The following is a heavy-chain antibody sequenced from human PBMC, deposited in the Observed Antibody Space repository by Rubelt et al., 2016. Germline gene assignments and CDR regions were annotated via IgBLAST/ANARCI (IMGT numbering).Heavy chain of an antibody. V-gene: IGHV1-18*01. Sequence: QVQLVQSGAGVKKPGASMKVSCKASGYNFTTYGIHWVRQAPGQGLEWVGWTSSNNGNTNYAQNLQGRVTMTTDTSTSTAYRELRSLRSDDTAVYYCARDGYFDLWGRGTLVTVSS. CDR3: ARDGYFDL. J-gene: IGHJ2*01. CDR2: TSSNNGNT. CDR1: GYNFTTYG.